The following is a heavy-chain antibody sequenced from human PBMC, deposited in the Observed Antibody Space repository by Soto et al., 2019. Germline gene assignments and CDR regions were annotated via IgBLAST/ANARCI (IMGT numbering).Heavy chain of an antibody. CDR2: IWHDGSKE. CDR1: EFTFSDYG. CDR3: AGINYDIFTGYFSDY. V-gene: IGHV3-33*01. J-gene: IGHJ4*02. Sequence: ESGGGVVPPGRSLRLSCAASEFTFSDYGMHWVRQAPGKGLEWVALIWHDGSKEYYADSVKGRFTISRDNSKNTLYLQMNSLRAEDTAVYYSAGINYDIFTGYFSDYWGQGALVTVSS. D-gene: IGHD3-9*01.